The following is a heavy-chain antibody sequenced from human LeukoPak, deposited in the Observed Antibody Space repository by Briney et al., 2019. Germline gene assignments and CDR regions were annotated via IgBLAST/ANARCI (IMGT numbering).Heavy chain of an antibody. CDR2: IYTSGST. D-gene: IGHD2-2*03. Sequence: SETLSLTCTVSGGSISSGSYYWSWIRQPAGKGLEWIGRIYTSGSTNYNPSLKSRVTISVDTSKNQFSLKLSSVTAADTAVYYCARTGVLDYLYYFDYWGQGTLVTVSS. CDR1: GGSISSGSYY. J-gene: IGHJ4*02. V-gene: IGHV4-61*02. CDR3: ARTGVLDYLYYFDY.